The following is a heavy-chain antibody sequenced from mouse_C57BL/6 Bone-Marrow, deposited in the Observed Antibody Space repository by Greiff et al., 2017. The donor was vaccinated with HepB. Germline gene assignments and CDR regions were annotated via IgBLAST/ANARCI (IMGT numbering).Heavy chain of an antibody. J-gene: IGHJ4*01. CDR2: IYPGGGYT. CDR1: GYTFTNYW. Sequence: QVHVKQSGAELVRPGTSVTMSCKASGYTFTNYWIGWAKQRPGHGLEWIGDIYPGGGYTNYNEKFKGKATLTADTSSSTAYMQFSSLTSDDSAIYYCARVNDYAPYYAMDYWGQGTSVTVSS. D-gene: IGHD2-4*01. CDR3: ARVNDYAPYYAMDY. V-gene: IGHV1-63*01.